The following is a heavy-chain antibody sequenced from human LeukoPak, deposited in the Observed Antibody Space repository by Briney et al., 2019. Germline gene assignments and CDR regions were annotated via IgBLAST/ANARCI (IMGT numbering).Heavy chain of an antibody. D-gene: IGHD5-24*01. Sequence: PGGSLRLSCAASGFTFSNSYMSWVRQAPGKGLEWVSLIYPSGNIYYADSVKGRFTISRDNSKNTLFLQMNSLRAEDTAIYYCARTSVSGDGYKVGYFDYWGQGTLVTVSS. CDR2: IYPSGNI. CDR1: GFTFSNSY. J-gene: IGHJ4*02. V-gene: IGHV3-53*01. CDR3: ARTSVSGDGYKVGYFDY.